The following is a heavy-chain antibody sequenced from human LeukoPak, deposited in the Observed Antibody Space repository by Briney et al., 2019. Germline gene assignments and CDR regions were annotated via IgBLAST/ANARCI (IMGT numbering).Heavy chain of an antibody. Sequence: GGSLRLSCAASGSTFRSYSMNWVRQAPGKGLEWVSYISSSSSTIYYADSVKGRFTISRDNAKNSLYLQMNSLRAEDTAVYYCARDLSGSYFNWGQGTLVTVSS. D-gene: IGHD1-26*01. CDR2: ISSSSSTI. J-gene: IGHJ4*02. V-gene: IGHV3-48*04. CDR1: GSTFRSYS. CDR3: ARDLSGSYFN.